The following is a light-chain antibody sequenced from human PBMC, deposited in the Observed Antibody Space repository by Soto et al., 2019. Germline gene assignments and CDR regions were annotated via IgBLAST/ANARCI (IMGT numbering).Light chain of an antibody. CDR1: QSVSSN. CDR3: QQYNTWPPIT. Sequence: IVMTQYPATLSVSPGERATLSCRASQSVSSNLAWYQQKPGQAPRLIIYGASTRATGLPARFSGSGSGTDFTLTISSLQSEDFAVYYCQQYNTWPPITFGQGTKVDIK. J-gene: IGKJ1*01. V-gene: IGKV3D-15*01. CDR2: GAS.